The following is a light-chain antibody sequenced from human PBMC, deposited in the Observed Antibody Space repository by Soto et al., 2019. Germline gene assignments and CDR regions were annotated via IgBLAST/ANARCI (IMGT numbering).Light chain of an antibody. V-gene: IGLV2-11*01. CDR1: SSDVGGYNY. Sequence: QSALTQPRSVSGSPGQSVAISCTGTSSDVGGYNYVSWYQKHPGKAPKLVIFDVTKRPSGVPDRFSGSKSGNTASLTISGLRSEDEADYYCCSYGARFGGGTKLT. CDR2: DVT. J-gene: IGLJ3*02. CDR3: CSYGAR.